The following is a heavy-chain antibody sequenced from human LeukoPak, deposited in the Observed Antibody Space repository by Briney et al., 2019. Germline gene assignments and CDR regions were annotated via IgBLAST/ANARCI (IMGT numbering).Heavy chain of an antibody. CDR1: GGSFSGYY. D-gene: IGHD6-19*01. V-gene: IGHV4-34*01. CDR2: INHSGSN. CDR3: ARLAALWTYSSGWYFHEY. Sequence: PSETLSLTCAVYGGSFSGYYWSWIRQPPGKGLEWIGEINHSGSNNYNPSLKSRVTISVDTSRNQFSLKLSSLIAADTAVYYCARLAALWTYSSGWYFHEYLGEGTPITVSS. J-gene: IGHJ4*02.